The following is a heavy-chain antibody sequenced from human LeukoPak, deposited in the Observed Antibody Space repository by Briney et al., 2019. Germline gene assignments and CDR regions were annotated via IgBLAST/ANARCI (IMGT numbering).Heavy chain of an antibody. Sequence: SETLSLTCAVYGGSFSGYYWSWIRQPPGKGLEWIGEINHSGSTNYNPSLKSRVTISVDTSKNQFSLKLSSVTAADKAVYYCAGVTVATGGYWGQGTLVTVSS. J-gene: IGHJ4*02. V-gene: IGHV4-34*01. CDR1: GGSFSGYY. D-gene: IGHD5-12*01. CDR3: AGVTVATGGY. CDR2: INHSGST.